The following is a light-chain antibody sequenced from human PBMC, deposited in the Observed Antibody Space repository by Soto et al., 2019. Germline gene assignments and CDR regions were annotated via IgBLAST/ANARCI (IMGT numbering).Light chain of an antibody. Sequence: EIELTQSQATLSASAGERATLSCRASQSVNNYLAWYQQKPGQAPRLLIYDASSRATDIPARFSGSGSGTEFTLTISSLEPDDFATYYCHQRNIWPLTFGGGTKLEIK. CDR1: QSVNNY. V-gene: IGKV3-11*01. CDR2: DAS. J-gene: IGKJ4*01. CDR3: HQRNIWPLT.